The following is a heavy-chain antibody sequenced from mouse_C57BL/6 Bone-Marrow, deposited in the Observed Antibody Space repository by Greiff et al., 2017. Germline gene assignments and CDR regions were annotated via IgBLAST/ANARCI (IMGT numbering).Heavy chain of an antibody. V-gene: IGHV1-18*01. CDR1: GYTFTDYN. CDR3: ARGDYDWFAY. D-gene: IGHD2-4*01. Sequence: VHVKQSGPELVKPGASVKIPCKASGYTFTDYNMDWVKQSHGKSLEWIGDINPNNGGTIYNQKFKGKATLTVDKSSSTAYMELRSLTSEDTAVYYCARGDYDWFAYWGQGTLVTVSA. CDR2: INPNNGGT. J-gene: IGHJ3*01.